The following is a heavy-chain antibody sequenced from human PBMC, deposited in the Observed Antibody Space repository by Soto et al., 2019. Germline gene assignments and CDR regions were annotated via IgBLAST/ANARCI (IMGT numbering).Heavy chain of an antibody. V-gene: IGHV3-30*18. CDR1: GFTFSSYG. Sequence: GGSLRLSCAASGFTFSSYGMHWVRQAPGKGLEWVAVISYDGSNKYYADSVKGRFTISRDNSKNTLYLQMNSLRAEDTAVYYCAKTSSGFDYWGQGTLVTVSS. J-gene: IGHJ4*02. CDR3: AKTSSGFDY. CDR2: ISYDGSNK. D-gene: IGHD6-19*01.